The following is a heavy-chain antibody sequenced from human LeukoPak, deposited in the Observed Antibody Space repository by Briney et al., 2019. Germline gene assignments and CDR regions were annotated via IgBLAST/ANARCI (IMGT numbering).Heavy chain of an antibody. CDR1: GYTFTTYY. J-gene: IGHJ4*02. D-gene: IGHD3-22*01. Sequence: GASVKVSFKSSGYTFTTYYLHWVRQAPGQGLEGVGIINPNAGDTGYARKLLGRVTMTRDTSTSTVYMELSSLRSEATAVYYCAISHETSGSSVLGLWGQGTLVTVSS. V-gene: IGHV1-46*04. CDR3: AISHETSGSSVLGL. CDR2: INPNAGDT.